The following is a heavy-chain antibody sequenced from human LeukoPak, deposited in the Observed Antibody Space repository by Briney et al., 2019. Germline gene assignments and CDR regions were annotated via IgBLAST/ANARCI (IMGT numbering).Heavy chain of an antibody. CDR3: AKGPTYYYDSSGYDLDY. CDR1: GFTFSSYA. CDR2: ISGSGGST. Sequence: PGGSLRLSCAASGFTFSSYAMSWVRQAPGKGLEWVSAISGSGGSTYYADSVKGRFTISRDNSKNTLYLQMNSLRAEDTAVYYCAKGPTYYYDSSGYDLDYWGRGTLVTVSS. V-gene: IGHV3-23*01. D-gene: IGHD3-22*01. J-gene: IGHJ4*02.